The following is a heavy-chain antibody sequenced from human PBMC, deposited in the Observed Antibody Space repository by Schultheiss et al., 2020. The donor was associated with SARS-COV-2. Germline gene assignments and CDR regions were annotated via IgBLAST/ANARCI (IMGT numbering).Heavy chain of an antibody. D-gene: IGHD3-3*01. CDR1: GFSLSNARMG. V-gene: IGHV2-26*01. Sequence: SGPTLVKPTETLTLTCTVSGFSLSNARMGVSWIRQPPGKALEWLAHIFSNDEKSYSTSLKSRLTISKDTSKSQVVLTMTNMDPVDTATYYCARILNDFWSGYYSGDYYYYMDVWGKGTTVTVSS. J-gene: IGHJ6*03. CDR3: ARILNDFWSGYYSGDYYYYMDV. CDR2: IFSNDEK.